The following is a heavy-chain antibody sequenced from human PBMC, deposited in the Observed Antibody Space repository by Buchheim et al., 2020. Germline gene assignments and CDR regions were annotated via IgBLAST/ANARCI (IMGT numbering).Heavy chain of an antibody. D-gene: IGHD1-26*01. CDR2: ISGGGGDT. Sequence: EVHLLESGGGLVQPGGSLRLSCAASGFTFSNYAMSWVRQAPGKGLEWVSLISGGGGDTYYADAVKGRFSISRDNSKNTLFLQVNTLRADDTAVYYCARSGRSSPFDPWGQGTL. CDR1: GFTFSNYA. V-gene: IGHV3-23*01. CDR3: ARSGRSSPFDP. J-gene: IGHJ5*02.